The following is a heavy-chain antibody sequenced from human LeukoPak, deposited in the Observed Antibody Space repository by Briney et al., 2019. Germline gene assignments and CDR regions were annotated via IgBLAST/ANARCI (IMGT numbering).Heavy chain of an antibody. CDR1: GFTFSSYS. V-gene: IGHV3-64*01. CDR3: ARGSFLYSSSWPLTENYYYYYYMDV. CDR2: ISSNGGST. J-gene: IGHJ6*03. D-gene: IGHD6-13*01. Sequence: PGGSLRLSCAASGFTFSSYSMNWVRQAPGKGLEYVSAISSNGGSTYYANSVKGRFTISRDNSKNTLYLQMGSLRAEDMAVYYCARGSFLYSSSWPLTENYYYYYYMDVWGKGTTVTVSS.